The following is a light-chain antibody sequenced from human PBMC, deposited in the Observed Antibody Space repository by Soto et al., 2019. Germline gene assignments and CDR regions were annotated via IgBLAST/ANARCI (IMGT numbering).Light chain of an antibody. J-gene: IGKJ1*01. CDR1: QTISTF. Sequence: DIQMTQSPSTLSASVGDRVTITCRASQTISTFLAWYQQKPGKAPELLIYQASTLESGVPSRFSGSGSGTVFTLTINSQQPDDFAPYYCLRYNNYSWMFGPGTKVEIK. CDR2: QAS. CDR3: LRYNNYSWM. V-gene: IGKV1-5*03.